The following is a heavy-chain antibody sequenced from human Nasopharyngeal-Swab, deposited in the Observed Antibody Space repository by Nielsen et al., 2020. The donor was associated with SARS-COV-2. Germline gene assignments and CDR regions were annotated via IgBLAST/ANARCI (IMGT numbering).Heavy chain of an antibody. V-gene: IGHV3-74*01. Sequence: GGSLRLSCAASGFTFNSFAMSWVRQAPGKGLEWVSRIDTDGSTTDHADSVKGRFTISRDNAKNTLYLQMNNLRAEDTALYYCARDVAGADSAWGQGTLVTVSS. D-gene: IGHD2-21*01. CDR2: IDTDGSTT. CDR3: ARDVAGADSA. CDR1: GFTFNSFA. J-gene: IGHJ5*02.